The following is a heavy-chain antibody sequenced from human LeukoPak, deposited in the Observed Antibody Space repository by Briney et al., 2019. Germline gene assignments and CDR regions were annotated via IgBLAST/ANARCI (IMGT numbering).Heavy chain of an antibody. Sequence: GGSLRLSCAASGFTFSSYGMHWVRQAPGKGLEWVAVIWYDGSNKYYAGSVKGRFTISRDNSKNTLYLQMNSLRAEDTAVYYCAKEGPGPHFDYWGQGTLVTVSS. CDR2: IWYDGSNK. CDR3: AKEGPGPHFDY. CDR1: GFTFSSYG. J-gene: IGHJ4*02. V-gene: IGHV3-33*06. D-gene: IGHD1-1*01.